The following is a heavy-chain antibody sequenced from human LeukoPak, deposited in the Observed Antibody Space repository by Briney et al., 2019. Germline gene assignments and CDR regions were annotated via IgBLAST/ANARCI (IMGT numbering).Heavy chain of an antibody. D-gene: IGHD3-16*01. J-gene: IGHJ4*02. V-gene: IGHV4-59*08. CDR2: IYYSGST. CDR1: GGSISTYY. CDR3: ARSEINDYNRY. Sequence: PSETLSLTCTVSGGSISTYYWNWIRQPPGKGLEWIGNIYYSGSTNYNPSLKSRVTMSVDTSKNQFSLNMRPVTAADTARYYCARSEINDYNRYWGQGILVIVSS.